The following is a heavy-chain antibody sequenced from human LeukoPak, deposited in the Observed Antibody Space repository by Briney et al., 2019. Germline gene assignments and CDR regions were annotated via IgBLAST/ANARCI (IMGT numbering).Heavy chain of an antibody. CDR1: GGSISTANYY. V-gene: IGHV4-39*07. J-gene: IGHJ3*02. Sequence: PSETLSLACTVSGGSISTANYYWGWVRQPPGKGLEWIGNIFYSGSTYYSPPLKSRLTISLDTSRNQFSLRLNSVTAADTAVYYCAVTYYYGSGSYGDAFDIWGQGTMVTVSS. CDR2: IFYSGST. CDR3: AVTYYYGSGSYGDAFDI. D-gene: IGHD3-10*01.